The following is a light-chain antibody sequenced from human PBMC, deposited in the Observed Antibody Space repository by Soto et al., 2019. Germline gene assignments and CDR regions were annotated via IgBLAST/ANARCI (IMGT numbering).Light chain of an antibody. CDR1: QSITSN. J-gene: IGKJ5*01. V-gene: IGKV3-15*01. CDR2: VAS. Sequence: ESVFMQSPGTLSLSPGERSPLSCKASQSITSNYLDWYQQKPGQGPRPLIYVASTRAPGIPDRFSGSGSGTEFTLTISSLKYEDFAVYYCQQYNNWPITFGRGTDWRL. CDR3: QQYNNWPIT.